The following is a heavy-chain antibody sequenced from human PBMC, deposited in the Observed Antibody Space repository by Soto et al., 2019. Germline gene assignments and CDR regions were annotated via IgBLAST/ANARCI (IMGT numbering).Heavy chain of an antibody. V-gene: IGHV3-30*18. CDR2: ISYDGSNK. D-gene: IGHD1-1*01. Sequence: QVQLVESGGGVVQPGRSLRLSCAASGFTFSSYGMHWVRQAPGKGLEWVAVISYDGSNKYYADSVKGRFTISRDNSKNTLYLQMNSLRAEDTAVYSCGNGRVNDGGGDYWGQGTLVTVSS. CDR3: GNGRVNDGGGDY. CDR1: GFTFSSYG. J-gene: IGHJ4*02.